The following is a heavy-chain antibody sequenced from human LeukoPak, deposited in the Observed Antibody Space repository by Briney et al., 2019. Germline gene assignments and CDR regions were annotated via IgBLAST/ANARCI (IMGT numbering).Heavy chain of an antibody. CDR2: FSWNSGST. Sequence: GGPLSLSCAASVFTSEVLAMQGARHASGKGREWVAVFSWNSGSTGYADSVKGRFTIYRDNAKNSLYLQMNSLRAEDTALYYCAKDSSGWYGGDPYYFDYWGQGTLVTVSS. V-gene: IGHV3-9*02. D-gene: IGHD6-19*01. J-gene: IGHJ4*02. CDR1: VFTSEVLA. CDR3: AKDSSGWYGGDPYYFDY.